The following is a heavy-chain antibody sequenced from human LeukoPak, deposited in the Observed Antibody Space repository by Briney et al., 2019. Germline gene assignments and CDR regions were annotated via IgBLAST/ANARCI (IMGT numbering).Heavy chain of an antibody. CDR2: IIPILGIA. CDR3: ARAHITYYYDSSGPRHYYYYGMDV. CDR1: GGTFSSYA. V-gene: IGHV1-69*04. D-gene: IGHD3-22*01. J-gene: IGHJ6*02. Sequence: SVKVSCKASGGTFSSYAISWVRQASGQGLEWMGRIIPILGIANYAQKFQGRVTITADKSTSTAYMELSSLRSEDTAVYYCARAHITYYYDSSGPRHYYYYGMDVWGQGTTVTVSS.